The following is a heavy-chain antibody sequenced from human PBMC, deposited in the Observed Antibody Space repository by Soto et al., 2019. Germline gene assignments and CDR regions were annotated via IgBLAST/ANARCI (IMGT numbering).Heavy chain of an antibody. CDR1: GGSFSGFY. Sequence: SETLSLTCAVYGGSFSGFYWSWIRQPPGKGLEWIGEINHSGSTNYNPSPKSRVTISIDTSKNQFSLKLSSVTAADTAVYYCACTPGYYDFWSGYYGRQNWFDPWGQGTPVTVSS. V-gene: IGHV4-34*01. J-gene: IGHJ5*02. D-gene: IGHD3-3*01. CDR3: ACTPGYYDFWSGYYGRQNWFDP. CDR2: INHSGST.